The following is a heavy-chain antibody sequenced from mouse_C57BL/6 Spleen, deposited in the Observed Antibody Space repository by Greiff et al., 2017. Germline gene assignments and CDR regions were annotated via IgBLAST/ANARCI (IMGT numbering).Heavy chain of an antibody. Sequence: VKLQESGPELVKPGASVKISCKASGYAFSSSWMNWVKQRPGKGLEWIGRIYPGDGDTNYNGKFKGKATLTADKSSSTAYLQLSSLTSEDSAVYFCARDTTAAMDYWGQGTSVTVSS. V-gene: IGHV1-82*01. J-gene: IGHJ4*01. D-gene: IGHD1-2*01. CDR2: IYPGDGDT. CDR3: ARDTTAAMDY. CDR1: GYAFSSSW.